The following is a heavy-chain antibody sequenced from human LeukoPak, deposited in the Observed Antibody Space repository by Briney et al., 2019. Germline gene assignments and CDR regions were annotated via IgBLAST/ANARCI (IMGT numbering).Heavy chain of an antibody. D-gene: IGHD2-15*01. Sequence: PGGSLRLSCAASGFTFSSYAMSWVRQAPGEGLEWVSAISGSGGSTYYADSVKGRFTISRDNSKNTLYLQMNSLRAEDTAVYYCAKDAPALGYCSGGSCYSDAFDIWGQGTMVTVSS. CDR2: ISGSGGST. V-gene: IGHV3-23*01. J-gene: IGHJ3*02. CDR3: AKDAPALGYCSGGSCYSDAFDI. CDR1: GFTFSSYA.